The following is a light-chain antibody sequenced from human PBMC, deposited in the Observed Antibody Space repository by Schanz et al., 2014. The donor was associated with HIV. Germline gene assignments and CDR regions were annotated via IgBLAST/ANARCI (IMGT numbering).Light chain of an antibody. CDR3: QVWDSSSDHQV. J-gene: IGLJ3*02. Sequence: QSVLTQPPSVSGAPGQRVTISCTGSSSNIGAGYDVHWYQQLPGTAPKLLIYGNSNRPSGVPDRFSGSKSGNTASLTISRVEAGDEADYYCQVWDSSSDHQVFGGGTKLTVL. CDR1: SSNIGAGYD. CDR2: GNS. V-gene: IGLV1-40*01.